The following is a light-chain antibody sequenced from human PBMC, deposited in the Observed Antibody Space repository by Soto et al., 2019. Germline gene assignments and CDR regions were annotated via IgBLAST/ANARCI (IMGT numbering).Light chain of an antibody. Sequence: QSALTQPASVSGSPGQSVTISCTGTSSDVGGYNYVSWYQQHPGKAPKLMIYEVSNRPSGVSNRFSGSKSGNTASLTISGLQAEDEADYYCGSYAGSYILAIFGGGTQLTVL. V-gene: IGLV2-14*01. CDR3: GSYAGSYILAI. CDR2: EVS. CDR1: SSDVGGYNY. J-gene: IGLJ2*01.